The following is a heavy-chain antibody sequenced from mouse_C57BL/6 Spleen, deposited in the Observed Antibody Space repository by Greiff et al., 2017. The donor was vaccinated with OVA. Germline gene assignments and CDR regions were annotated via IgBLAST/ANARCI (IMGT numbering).Heavy chain of an antibody. CDR2: IWSDGST. CDR3: ARLNWDYYAMDY. Sequence: VKVVESGPGLVAPSQSLSITCTVSGFSLTSYGVHWVRQPPGKGLEWLVVIWSDGSTTYNSALKSRLSISKDNSKSQVFLKMNSLQTGDTAMYYCARLNWDYYAMDYWGQGTSVTVSS. V-gene: IGHV2-6*03. D-gene: IGHD4-1*01. CDR1: GFSLTSYG. J-gene: IGHJ4*01.